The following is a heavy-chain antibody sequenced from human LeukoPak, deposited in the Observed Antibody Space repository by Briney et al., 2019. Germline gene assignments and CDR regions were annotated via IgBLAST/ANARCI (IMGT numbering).Heavy chain of an antibody. V-gene: IGHV1-18*01. CDR2: ISTDNGNT. D-gene: IGHD1-1*01. Sequence: ASVKVSCKASGYTFTAFGVSWVRQAPGQGPEWMGWISTDNGNTNYAQKFQGRVTLTTDPSTSTAYMELGSLISDDTALYYCARISRGRPIDYWGQGTLVTVSS. CDR3: ARISRGRPIDY. J-gene: IGHJ4*02. CDR1: GYTFTAFG.